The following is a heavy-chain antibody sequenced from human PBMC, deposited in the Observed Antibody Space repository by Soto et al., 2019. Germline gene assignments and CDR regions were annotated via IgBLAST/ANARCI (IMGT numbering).Heavy chain of an antibody. J-gene: IGHJ6*02. D-gene: IGHD1-20*01. Sequence: ESGPTLVNPTETLTLTCTFSGFSLTSPGMCVSWIRQPPGKALEWLALIERDDDDKYYSTSLKTRLTISKDTRKNQVVLTMANMDPADKGTYYCARSIRGPRRFNGMDVWGQGTTVTVSS. V-gene: IGHV2-70*13. CDR2: IERDDDDK. CDR1: GFSLTSPGMC. CDR3: ARSIRGPRRFNGMDV.